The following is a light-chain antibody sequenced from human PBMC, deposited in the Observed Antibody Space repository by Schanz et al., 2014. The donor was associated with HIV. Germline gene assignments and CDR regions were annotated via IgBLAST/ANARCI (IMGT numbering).Light chain of an antibody. Sequence: EIVLTQSPGTLSLFPEERAALSCRASQTITNNFLAWYQQRPGQAPRLLIYGASNRATGVPDRFSGYGSGTDFILTISRLEPEDFAVYYCQQHGGSPETFGQGTKVEFK. CDR2: GAS. CDR1: QTITNNF. V-gene: IGKV3-20*01. J-gene: IGKJ1*01. CDR3: QQHGGSPET.